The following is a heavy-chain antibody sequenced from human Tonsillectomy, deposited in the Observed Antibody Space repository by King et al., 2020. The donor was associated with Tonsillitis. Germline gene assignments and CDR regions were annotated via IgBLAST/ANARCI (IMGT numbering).Heavy chain of an antibody. CDR1: GYTFTDYY. Sequence: QLVQSGPEVTKPGASVKVSCKASGYTFTDYYIHLVRQAPGQGLEWMGWINPDSGDTNYAQKFQGRVIMTRDTSIITAYMELSSLRSDDTAVYYCARSAKYSSSWYYFWGQGALVTVSS. CDR3: ARSAKYSSSWYYF. V-gene: IGHV1-2*02. J-gene: IGHJ4*02. CDR2: INPDSGDT. D-gene: IGHD6-13*01.